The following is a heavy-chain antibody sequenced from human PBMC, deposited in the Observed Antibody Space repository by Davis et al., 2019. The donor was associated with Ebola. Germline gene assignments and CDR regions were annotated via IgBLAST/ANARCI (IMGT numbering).Heavy chain of an antibody. J-gene: IGHJ4*02. CDR2: ISGSGGIT. D-gene: IGHD6-19*01. CDR1: GFTFSSYA. V-gene: IGHV3-23*01. CDR3: AKDLSYSSGWKRGDY. Sequence: PGGSLRLSCAASGFTFSSYAMSWVRQAPGKGLEWVSAISGSGGITYYADSVKGRFTISRDNSKNTLYLQINSLRAEDTAVYYCAKDLSYSSGWKRGDYWGQGTLVIVSS.